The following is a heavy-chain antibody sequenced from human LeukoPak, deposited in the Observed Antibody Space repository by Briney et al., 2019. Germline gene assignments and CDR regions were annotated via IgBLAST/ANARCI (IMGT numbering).Heavy chain of an antibody. CDR3: ARAKSLVAMDV. CDR1: GFTFSDHY. Sequence: PGGSLRLSCAASGFTFSDHYMDWVRQASRRRLEWVGRSRKRINTEYAASVKGRFTISRDDSKNSLYLEMNSLKTEDTAVYFRARAKSLVAMDVWGKGTTVTVSS. J-gene: IGHJ6*03. CDR2: SRKRINT. V-gene: IGHV3-72*01.